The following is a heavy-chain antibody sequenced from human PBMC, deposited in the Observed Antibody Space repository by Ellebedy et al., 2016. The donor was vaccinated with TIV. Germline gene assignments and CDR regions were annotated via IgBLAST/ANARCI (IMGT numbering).Heavy chain of an antibody. CDR2: IWYDGSNK. Sequence: GESLKISCAASGLTFSSYGMHWVRQAPGKGLEWVAIIWYDGSNKYYADSVKGRFTISRDNSKNTLHLQMNSLRAEDTAVYYCARHNAALMGGFDYWGQGTLVTVSS. V-gene: IGHV3-33*01. D-gene: IGHD2-8*01. CDR3: ARHNAALMGGFDY. J-gene: IGHJ4*02. CDR1: GLTFSSYG.